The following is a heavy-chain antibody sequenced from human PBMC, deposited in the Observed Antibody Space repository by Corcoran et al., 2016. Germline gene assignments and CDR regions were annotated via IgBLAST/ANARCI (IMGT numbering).Heavy chain of an antibody. D-gene: IGHD1-7*01. Sequence: EVQLVESGGGLVKPGGSLRLSCAAFRFTFSGYTMNWVRQAPGKGLEWVSSISSSSSYIYYADSVKGRFTISRDNAKNSLYLQMNSLRAEDTAFYYCARGGNYVGVDAFDIWGQGTMVTVSS. V-gene: IGHV3-21*01. J-gene: IGHJ3*02. CDR3: ARGGNYVGVDAFDI. CDR2: ISSSSSYI. CDR1: RFTFSGYT.